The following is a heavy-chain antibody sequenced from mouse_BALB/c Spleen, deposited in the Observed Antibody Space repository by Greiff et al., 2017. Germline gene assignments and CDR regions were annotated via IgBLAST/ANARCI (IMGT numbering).Heavy chain of an antibody. CDR2: ISSGSSTI. CDR3: ARFDY. V-gene: IGHV5-17*02. J-gene: IGHJ2*01. CDR1: GFTFSSFG. Sequence: EVKLVESGGGLVQPGGSRKLSCAASGFTFSSFGMHWVRQAPEKGLEWVAYISSGSSTIYYADTVKGRFTISRDNPKNTLFLQMTSLRSEDTAMYYCARFDYWGQGTTLTVSS.